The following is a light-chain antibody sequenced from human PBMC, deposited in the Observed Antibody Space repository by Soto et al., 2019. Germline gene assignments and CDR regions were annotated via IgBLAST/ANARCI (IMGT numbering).Light chain of an antibody. V-gene: IGKV3-15*01. CDR2: GAS. Sequence: EIVMTQSPATLSVSPGERATLSCRASQSVTNYLAWYQQKPGQAPRLLIFGASTRATGIPARFSGSGSGTEFTLTISSLQSEDFAAYYWPQYNSWPRTFGQGTKVEIK. CDR1: QSVTNY. CDR3: PQYNSWPRT. J-gene: IGKJ1*01.